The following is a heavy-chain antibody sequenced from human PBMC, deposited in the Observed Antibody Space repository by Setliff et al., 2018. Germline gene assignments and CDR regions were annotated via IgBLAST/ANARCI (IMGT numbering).Heavy chain of an antibody. CDR1: GYTFSDYY. V-gene: IGHV1-2*02. Sequence: ASVKVSCKASGYTFSDYYMYWVRQAPGQGLEWMGWSNPKSGGAHYAQKFRGRVTMSREKSISTDYMELSRLTSDDTAVYYCSRGGIYIDVSSAYFDLWGQGSMVTVSS. J-gene: IGHJ3*01. D-gene: IGHD3-22*01. CDR2: SNPKSGGA. CDR3: SRGGIYIDVSSAYFDL.